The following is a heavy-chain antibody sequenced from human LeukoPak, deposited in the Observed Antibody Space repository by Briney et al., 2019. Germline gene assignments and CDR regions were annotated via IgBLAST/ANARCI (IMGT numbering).Heavy chain of an antibody. CDR3: AREVRNSGWTYFDY. D-gene: IGHD6-19*01. J-gene: IGHJ4*02. CDR1: GFTFSSYG. CDR2: IWYDGSNK. V-gene: IGHV3-33*01. Sequence: PGRSLRLSCAASGFTFSSYGMHWVRQAPGKGLEWVAVIWYDGSNKYYADSVKGRFTISRDNSKNTLYLQMNSLGAEDTAVYYCAREVRNSGWTYFDYWGQGTLVTVSS.